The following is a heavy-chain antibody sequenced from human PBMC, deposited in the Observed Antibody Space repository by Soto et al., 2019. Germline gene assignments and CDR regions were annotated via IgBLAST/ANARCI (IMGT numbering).Heavy chain of an antibody. V-gene: IGHV1-69*01. CDR1: GGTXINYA. J-gene: IGHJ6*02. CDR3: ARELLSLYGMDV. Sequence: GXWXNVSFLASGGTXINYASHLVRQAHGQGLEWMGGIIHIFGTANYAQKFQGRVTITADESTSTAYMEMSSMRSEDTAVYYCARELLSLYGMDVWGQGTTATVS. D-gene: IGHD3-10*01. CDR2: IIHIFGTA.